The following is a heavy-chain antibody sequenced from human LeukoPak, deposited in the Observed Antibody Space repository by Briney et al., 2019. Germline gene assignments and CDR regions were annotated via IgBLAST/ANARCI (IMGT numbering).Heavy chain of an antibody. D-gene: IGHD2-2*01. CDR2: IWSDGSNI. V-gene: IGHV3-33*01. CDR1: GFTFSSYG. CDR3: ATYCSTSTCYGVPVFDY. Sequence: GRSLRPSCAASGFTFSSYGMHWVRQAPGKGLEWVAAIWSDGSNIYYADSVKGRFTISRDNSKSTLYLQMNNLRAEDTAVYYCATYCSTSTCYGVPVFDYWGQGTLVTVSS. J-gene: IGHJ4*02.